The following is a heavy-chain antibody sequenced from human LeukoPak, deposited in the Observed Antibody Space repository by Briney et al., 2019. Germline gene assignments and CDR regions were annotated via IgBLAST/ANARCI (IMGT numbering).Heavy chain of an antibody. J-gene: IGHJ4*02. CDR2: IYYSWST. D-gene: IGHD4-23*01. CDR1: GGSISSSSYD. Sequence: SETLSLTCTVSGGSISSSSYDWGWIRQPPGKGLEWIGSIYYSWSTYYDPSLKSRVTISVDTSKNQFSLKLSSVTDADTAVYYCASLYGGLGGYFDYWGQGTLVTVSS. CDR3: ASLYGGLGGYFDY. V-gene: IGHV4-39*01.